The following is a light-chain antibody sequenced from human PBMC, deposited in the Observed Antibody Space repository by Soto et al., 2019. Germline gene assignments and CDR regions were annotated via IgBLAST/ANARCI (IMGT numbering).Light chain of an antibody. J-gene: IGLJ2*01. CDR1: SSDVGSYNR. CDR3: CSYAGSYSWV. Sequence: QSVLTQPPSVSGSPGQSVTISCTGTSSDVGSYNRVSWYQQPPGTAPKLMIYDVTKRPSGVPDRLSGSKSGNTASLTISGLQAEDEADYYCCSYAGSYSWVFGGGTKLTVL. V-gene: IGLV2-18*02. CDR2: DVT.